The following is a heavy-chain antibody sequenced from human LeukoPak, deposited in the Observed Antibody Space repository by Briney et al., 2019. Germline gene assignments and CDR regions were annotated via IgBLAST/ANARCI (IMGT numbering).Heavy chain of an antibody. Sequence: ASVKVSCKASGYSFTDYSMHWVRQAPGQGLEWMGWINPNSGGTNYAQKFQGRVTMTRDTSISTAYMELSRLRSDDTAVYYCARGYDYVWGSYRRLRYYFDYWGQGTLVTVSS. CDR2: INPNSGGT. CDR1: GYSFTDYS. D-gene: IGHD3-16*02. CDR3: ARGYDYVWGSYRRLRYYFDY. V-gene: IGHV1-2*02. J-gene: IGHJ4*02.